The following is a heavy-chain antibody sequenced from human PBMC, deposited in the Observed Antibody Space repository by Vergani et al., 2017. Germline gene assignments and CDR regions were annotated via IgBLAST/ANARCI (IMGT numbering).Heavy chain of an antibody. CDR1: GFTFDDYA. CDR2: ISWNSGSI. J-gene: IGHJ6*03. Sequence: EVQLVESGGGLVQPGRSLRLSCAASGFTFDDYAMHWVRQAPGKGLEWVSGISWNSGSIGYADSVKGRFTISRDNGKNSLYLQMNSLRAEDTALYYCAKDHGSRSYYYMDVWGKGTTVTVSS. V-gene: IGHV3-9*01. CDR3: AKDHGSRSYYYMDV.